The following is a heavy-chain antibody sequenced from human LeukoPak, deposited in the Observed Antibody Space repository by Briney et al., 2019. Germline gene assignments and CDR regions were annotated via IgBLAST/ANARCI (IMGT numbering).Heavy chain of an antibody. CDR3: AKWGDYDVLTGYYDPDY. CDR1: GFTFSNYA. D-gene: IGHD3-9*01. CDR2: ITGSGGST. J-gene: IGHJ4*02. V-gene: IGHV3-23*01. Sequence: PGASLRLSCAASGFTFSNYAMSWVRQAPGKGLEWVSAITGSGGSTYYADSVKGRFTISRDNSRNTLYLQMNSLRAEDTAVYYCAKWGDYDVLTGYYDPDYWGQGTPVTVSS.